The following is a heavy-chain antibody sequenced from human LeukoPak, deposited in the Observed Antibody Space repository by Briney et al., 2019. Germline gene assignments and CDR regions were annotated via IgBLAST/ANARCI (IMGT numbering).Heavy chain of an antibody. V-gene: IGHV1-18*01. CDR1: GYTFTSYG. D-gene: IGHD1-20*01. J-gene: IGHJ3*02. Sequence: ASVKVPCKASGYTFTSYGISWVRQAPGQGLEWMGWISAYNGNTNYAQKLQGRVTMTTDTSISTAYLELSSLRSDDTAMYYCARDKYNFGGNAFDIWGQGTMVTVSS. CDR3: ARDKYNFGGNAFDI. CDR2: ISAYNGNT.